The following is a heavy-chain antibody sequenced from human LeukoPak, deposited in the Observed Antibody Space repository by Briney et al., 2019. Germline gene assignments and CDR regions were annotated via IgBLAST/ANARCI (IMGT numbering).Heavy chain of an antibody. J-gene: IGHJ5*02. CDR3: ARDRGLVRHTNWLDP. Sequence: ASVKVSCKALGYTFTNYGISWVRQAPGQGLEWLGRINTFNSDPNYAQEFQDRITVTTDKSTTTAYMELKNLTSDDTAVYYCARDRGLVRHTNWLDPWGQGTLVTVSS. CDR1: GYTFTNYG. CDR2: INTFNSDP. V-gene: IGHV1-18*01. D-gene: IGHD3-10*01.